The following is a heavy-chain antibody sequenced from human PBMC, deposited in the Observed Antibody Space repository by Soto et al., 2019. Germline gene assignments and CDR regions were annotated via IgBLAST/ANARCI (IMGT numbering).Heavy chain of an antibody. CDR2: IYYTGST. Sequence: SETLSLTCTVSGASISGYNWGWIRQSPGEGLEWIGYIYYTGSTNYNPSLKSRVTMSVDTSKNQFSLTLNSVTAADTAVYYCARGFAIGWYTYFFDLWGQGPLVTVSS. D-gene: IGHD6-19*01. J-gene: IGHJ4*02. V-gene: IGHV4-59*08. CDR3: ARGFAIGWYTYFFDL. CDR1: GASISGYN.